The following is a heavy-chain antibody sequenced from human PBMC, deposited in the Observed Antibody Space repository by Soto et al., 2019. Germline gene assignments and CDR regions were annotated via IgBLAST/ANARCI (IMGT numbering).Heavy chain of an antibody. CDR3: ARDLPGIAAAGIDY. D-gene: IGHD6-13*01. J-gene: IGHJ4*01. V-gene: IGHV1-3*01. Sequence: ASVKVCCKASGYTFTSYAMHWVRQAPGQRLEWMGWINAGNGNTKYSQKFQGRVTITRDTSASTAYMELSSLRSEDTAVYYCARDLPGIAAAGIDYWGHGTLVTVSS. CDR1: GYTFTSYA. CDR2: INAGNGNT.